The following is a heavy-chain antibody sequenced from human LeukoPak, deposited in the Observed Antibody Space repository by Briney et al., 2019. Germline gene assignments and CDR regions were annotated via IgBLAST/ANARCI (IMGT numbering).Heavy chain of an antibody. V-gene: IGHV3-21*01. J-gene: IGHJ4*02. CDR1: GFTFSSYS. CDR3: ARDLARPVSGTLAVSDS. D-gene: IGHD6-19*01. CDR2: ISSSSSYI. Sequence: GGSLRLSCAASGFTFSSYSMNWVRQAPGKGLELVSSISSSSSYIYYGDSVKGRFTISRDNAKNSLHLQLTSLRAEDTAVYFCARDLARPVSGTLAVSDSWGQGTLVTVSS.